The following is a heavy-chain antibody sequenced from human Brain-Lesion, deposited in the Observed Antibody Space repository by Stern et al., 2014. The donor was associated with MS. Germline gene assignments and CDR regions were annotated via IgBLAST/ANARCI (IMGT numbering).Heavy chain of an antibody. V-gene: IGHV3-30*18. Sequence: QMQLVQSGGGVVQPGRPLRLYCVASGFTFGSCAMHWVRQAPGKGLEWVAGGSYDGSNKYYADSVKGRFTISRDNSQNTLYMQMSSLRPEDTAVYYCAKDRQYLTYFFDHWGQGSLVTVSS. J-gene: IGHJ5*02. CDR1: GFTFGSCA. D-gene: IGHD2/OR15-2a*01. CDR3: AKDRQYLTYFFDH. CDR2: GSYDGSNK.